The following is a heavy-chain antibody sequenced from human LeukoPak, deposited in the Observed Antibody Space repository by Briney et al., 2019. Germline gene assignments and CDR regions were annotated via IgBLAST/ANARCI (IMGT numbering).Heavy chain of an antibody. V-gene: IGHV1-8*01. D-gene: IGHD4-17*01. CDR2: MNPNSGNT. J-gene: IGHJ5*02. CDR3: ARFPGYGDYDWFDR. Sequence: ASVKVSCKASGYTFTSYDINWVRQATGQGLEWMGWMNPNSGNTGYAQKFQGRVTMTRNTSISTAYMELSSLRSEDTAVYYCARFPGYGDYDWFDRWGQGTLVTVSS. CDR1: GYTFTSYD.